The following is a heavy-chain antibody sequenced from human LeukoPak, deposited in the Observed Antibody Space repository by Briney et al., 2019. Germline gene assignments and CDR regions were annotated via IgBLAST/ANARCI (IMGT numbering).Heavy chain of an antibody. J-gene: IGHJ6*02. Sequence: PGGSLRLSCAASGFTFSSYSMNWVRQAPGKGLEWVSYISSSSTIYYADSVKGRFTISRDNAKNSLYLQMNSLRAEDTAVYYCAKIPSSSRYYYGMDVWGQGTTVTVSS. CDR3: AKIPSSSRYYYGMDV. CDR2: ISSSSTI. D-gene: IGHD6-13*01. V-gene: IGHV3-48*01. CDR1: GFTFSSYS.